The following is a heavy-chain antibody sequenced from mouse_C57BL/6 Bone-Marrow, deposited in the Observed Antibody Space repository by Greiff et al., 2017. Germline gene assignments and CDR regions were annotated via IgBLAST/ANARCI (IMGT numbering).Heavy chain of an antibody. Sequence: VKLQQSGPGLVQPSQSLSITCTVSGFSLTSYGVHWVRQSPGKGLEWLGVIWSGGSTDDNAAFISRLSISKDNSKSQVFFKMNSLQADDTAIYYCARKGAMVTTGDYWGQGTTLTVSS. D-gene: IGHD2-2*01. CDR3: ARKGAMVTTGDY. CDR2: IWSGGST. V-gene: IGHV2-2*01. CDR1: GFSLTSYG. J-gene: IGHJ2*01.